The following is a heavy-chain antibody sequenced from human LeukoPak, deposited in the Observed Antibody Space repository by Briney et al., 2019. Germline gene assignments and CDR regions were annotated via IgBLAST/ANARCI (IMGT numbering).Heavy chain of an antibody. D-gene: IGHD2-2*01. CDR3: ATNPGGYCSSTNCYGEAP. J-gene: IGHJ5*02. CDR1: GGSFSGYY. Sequence: PSETLPLTCAVYGGSFSGYYWSWIRQPPGKGLEWIGEINHSGSTNYNPSLKSRVTISVDTPRNQFSLKLSSVTAADTAVYYCATNPGGYCSSTNCYGEAPWGQGTLVTVSS. V-gene: IGHV4-34*01. CDR2: INHSGST.